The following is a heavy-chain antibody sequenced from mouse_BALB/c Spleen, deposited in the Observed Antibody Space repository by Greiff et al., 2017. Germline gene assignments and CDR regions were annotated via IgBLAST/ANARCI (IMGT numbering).Heavy chain of an antibody. CDR2: IYPGDGDT. J-gene: IGHJ2*01. V-gene: IGHV1-87*01. CDR3: ARSRTGTGDY. Sequence: VQLQQSGAELARPGASVKLSCKASGYTFTSYWMQWVKQRPGQGLEWIGAIYPGDGDTRYTQKFKGKATLTADKSSSTAYMQLSSLASEDSAVYYCARSRTGTGDYWGQGTTLTVSS. D-gene: IGHD4-1*01. CDR1: GYTFTSYW.